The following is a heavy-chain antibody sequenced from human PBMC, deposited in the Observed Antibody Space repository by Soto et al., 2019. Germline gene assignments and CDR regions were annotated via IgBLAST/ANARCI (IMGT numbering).Heavy chain of an antibody. CDR3: ARYSGSYYGLKY. D-gene: IGHD1-26*01. Sequence: EVQLVESGGGLVQPGGSLRLSCAASGFTFSNYWMSWVRQAPGKGLEWVANIKQDGSEKYYVDSVKGRFTISRDNAKNSLYLQMNSLRAEDTAVYYCARYSGSYYGLKYWAQGTLVTVSS. V-gene: IGHV3-7*03. CDR2: IKQDGSEK. CDR1: GFTFSNYW. J-gene: IGHJ4*02.